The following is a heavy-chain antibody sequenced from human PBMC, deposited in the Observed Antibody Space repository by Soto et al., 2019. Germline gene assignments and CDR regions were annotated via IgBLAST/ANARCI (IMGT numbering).Heavy chain of an antibody. CDR1: GGTFGSYA. CDR2: IIPIFGTA. V-gene: IGHV1-69*13. D-gene: IGHD3-16*02. J-gene: IGHJ4*02. Sequence: GASLKVSCKASGGTFGSYAISWVRQAPRQGLEWMGGIIPIFGTANYAQKFQGRVTITADESTSTAYMELSSLRSEDTAVYYCARYYYHFVWGSYLFNLYFDYWGQRFIVIVS. CDR3: ARYYYHFVWGSYLFNLYFDY.